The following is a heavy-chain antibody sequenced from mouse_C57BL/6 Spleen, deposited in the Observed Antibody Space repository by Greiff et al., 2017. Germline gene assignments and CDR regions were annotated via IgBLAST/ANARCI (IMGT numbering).Heavy chain of an antibody. CDR1: GFNIKDYY. D-gene: IGHD4-1*01. J-gene: IGHJ2*01. Sequence: VQLQQSGAELVKPGASVKLSCTASGFNIKDYYMHWVKQRTEQGLEWIGRIDPEDGETKYAPNFQGKATITADTSPNPAYLQLSSLTSEDTAVYYCARSVTGTPFDYWGQGTTLTVSS. CDR2: IDPEDGET. V-gene: IGHV14-2*01. CDR3: ARSVTGTPFDY.